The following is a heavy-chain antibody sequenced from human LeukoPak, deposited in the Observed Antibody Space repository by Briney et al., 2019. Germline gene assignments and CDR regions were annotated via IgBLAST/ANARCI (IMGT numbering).Heavy chain of an antibody. CDR3: AGLTRDESLPFDY. CDR2: ISSSSSYI. J-gene: IGHJ4*02. D-gene: IGHD5-24*01. CDR1: GFTFSSYS. Sequence: GGSLRLSCAASGFTFSSYSMNWVRQAPGKGLEWVSSISSSSSYIYYADSVKGRFTTSRDNAKNSLYLQMNSLRAEDTAVYYCAGLTRDESLPFDYWGQGTLVTVSA. V-gene: IGHV3-21*01.